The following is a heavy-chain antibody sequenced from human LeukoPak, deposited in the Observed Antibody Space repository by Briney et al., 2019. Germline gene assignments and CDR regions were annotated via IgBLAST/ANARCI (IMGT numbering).Heavy chain of an antibody. V-gene: IGHV4-61*01. CDR1: GGSISSGSYY. D-gene: IGHD6-19*01. J-gene: IGHJ6*02. CDR2: IYYSGST. CDR3: AREGSGYYYYYGMDV. Sequence: PSQTLSLTCTVSGGSISSGSYYWSWIRQPPGKGLEWIGYIYYSGSTNYNPSLKSRVTISVDTSKNQFSLKLSSVTAADTAVYYCAREGSGYYYYYGMDVWGQGTTVTVSS.